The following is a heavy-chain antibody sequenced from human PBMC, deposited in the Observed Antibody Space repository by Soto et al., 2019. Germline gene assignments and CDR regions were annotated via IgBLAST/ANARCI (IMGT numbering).Heavy chain of an antibody. Sequence: GSLRLSCAASGFPFSWQLVTLVRQAPGKGLEWVAYIKQDGSEKYYVDSVMGRFTMSRDNTQSSLSLQMNTLRVEDSAVYYCARITSPGYFDSWGQGTLVTVSS. CDR2: IKQDGSEK. CDR1: GFPFSWQL. CDR3: ARITSPGYFDS. J-gene: IGHJ4*02. D-gene: IGHD1-20*01. V-gene: IGHV3-7*05.